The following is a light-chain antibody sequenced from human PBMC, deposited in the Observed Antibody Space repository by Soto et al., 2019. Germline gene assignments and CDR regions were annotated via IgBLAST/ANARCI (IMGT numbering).Light chain of an antibody. V-gene: IGKV3-15*01. CDR3: QRGNGWRMCR. CDR1: QSVSSD. J-gene: IGKJ2*04. Sequence: IVASRSPRVLTVSPGESATLSCRASQSVSSDLAWYHQKTAQPTSLIIYGASTRANGIPARFSGSGSGTEFTPTFNCRLAKDFAPYFRQRGNGWRMCRFGEGT. CDR2: GAS.